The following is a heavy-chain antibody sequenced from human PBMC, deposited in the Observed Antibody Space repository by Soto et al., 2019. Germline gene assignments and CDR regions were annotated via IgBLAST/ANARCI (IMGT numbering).Heavy chain of an antibody. V-gene: IGHV1-18*01. CDR3: ARGGTPIDS. CDR1: GYTFTNFG. Sequence: QVQLVQSGAEVKKPGASVKVSCKASGYTFTNFGISWVRQAPGQGLEWMGWISAYNGNTNHAQKYQGRVTMTTDTSTSTASMVVRSARFDDTAVYYCARGGTPIDSWGQGTLVTVSS. D-gene: IGHD2-15*01. J-gene: IGHJ4*02. CDR2: ISAYNGNT.